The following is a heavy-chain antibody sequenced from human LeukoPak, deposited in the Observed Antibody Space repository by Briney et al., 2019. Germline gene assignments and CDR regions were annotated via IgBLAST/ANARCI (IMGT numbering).Heavy chain of an antibody. Sequence: PGGSLRLSCAASGFTFSNYAMNWVRQAPAKGLEWVSSISSSSSYIYYADSVKGRFTISRDNAKNSLYLQMNSLRAEDTAVYYCARDDGFGESVSFDYWGQGTLVTVSS. J-gene: IGHJ4*02. V-gene: IGHV3-21*01. CDR3: ARDDGFGESVSFDY. CDR1: GFTFSNYA. CDR2: ISSSSSYI. D-gene: IGHD3-10*01.